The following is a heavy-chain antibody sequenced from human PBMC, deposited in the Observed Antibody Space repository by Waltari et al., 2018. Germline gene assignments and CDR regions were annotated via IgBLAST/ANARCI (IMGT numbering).Heavy chain of an antibody. V-gene: IGHV3-21*01. CDR3: ARGKDVVAAGGDY. D-gene: IGHD2-15*01. J-gene: IGHJ4*02. CDR2: ISSSSSYI. CDR1: GFTFSSYN. Sequence: EVQLVESGGGLVKPGGSLRLSCAASGFTFSSYNMNWVRQAPGKGLEWVSAISSSSSYIYYADSMKGRFTISRDNAKNSLYLQMNSLRAEDTAVYYCARGKDVVAAGGDYWGQGTLVTVSS.